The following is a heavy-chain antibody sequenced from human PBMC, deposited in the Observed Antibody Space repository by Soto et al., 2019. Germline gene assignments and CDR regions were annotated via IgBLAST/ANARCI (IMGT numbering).Heavy chain of an antibody. CDR2: ISYDGSNK. CDR1: GFTFSSYG. V-gene: IGHV3-30*18. CDR3: AQDEWKGYSYTDGMDV. J-gene: IGHJ6*02. Sequence: QVQLVESGGGVVQPGRSLRLSCAASGFTFSSYGMHWVRQAPGKGLEWVAVISYDGSNKYYADSVKGRFTISRDNSKNRLYMQMNSLRAEDTAVYYCAQDEWKGYSYTDGMDVWGQGTTVTVSS. D-gene: IGHD5-18*01.